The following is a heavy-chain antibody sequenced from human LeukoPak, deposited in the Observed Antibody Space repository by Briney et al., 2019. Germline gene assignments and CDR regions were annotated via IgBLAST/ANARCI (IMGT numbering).Heavy chain of an antibody. CDR2: LYYSGST. Sequence: PSETLSLTCTVSGGSISTYYWSWIRQPRWKGVEWIGYLYYSGSTTYSPSLKSRVTMSVDTSKSQFSLKLNSVTAADTAIYYCARVRGTFETDWGQGTLVTVSS. CDR1: GGSISTYY. D-gene: IGHD2/OR15-2a*01. J-gene: IGHJ1*01. V-gene: IGHV4-59*01. CDR3: ARVRGTFETD.